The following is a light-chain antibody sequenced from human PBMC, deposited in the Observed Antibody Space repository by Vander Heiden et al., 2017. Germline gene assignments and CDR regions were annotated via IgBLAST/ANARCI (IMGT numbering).Light chain of an antibody. CDR1: QSVLYSSNNKIY. CDR2: WAS. Sequence: DIVMTHSPDSVAASLGVSASINCKSSQSVLYSSNNKIYLAWYQQKGGQPPKLLIYWASTRESGVPDRFSGSGSGTDFTLTISSLQAEDVAVYYCHQYYTAPQTFGQGTKLEIK. J-gene: IGKJ2*01. V-gene: IGKV4-1*01. CDR3: HQYYTAPQT.